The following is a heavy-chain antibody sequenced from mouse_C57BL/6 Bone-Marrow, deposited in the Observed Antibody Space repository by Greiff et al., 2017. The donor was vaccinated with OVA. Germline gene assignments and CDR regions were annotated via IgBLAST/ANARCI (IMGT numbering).Heavy chain of an antibody. Sequence: QVHVKQSGAELARPGASVKLSCTASGYTFTSYGISWVKQRTGQGLEWIGEIYPRSGNTYYNEKFKGKATLTADKSSSTAYMELRSLTSEDSAVYFCARGYGSSYGAMDYWGQGTSVTVSS. J-gene: IGHJ4*01. V-gene: IGHV1-81*01. D-gene: IGHD1-1*01. CDR1: GYTFTSYG. CDR3: ARGYGSSYGAMDY. CDR2: IYPRSGNT.